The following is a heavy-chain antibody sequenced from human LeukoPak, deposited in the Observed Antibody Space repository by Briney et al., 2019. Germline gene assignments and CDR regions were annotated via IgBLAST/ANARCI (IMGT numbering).Heavy chain of an antibody. J-gene: IGHJ4*02. D-gene: IGHD6-19*01. Sequence: GASVKVSCKVSGYTLTELSMHWVRQAPGKGLEWMGGFDPEDGETIYAQKFQGRVTMTEDTSTDTAYMELSSLRSEDTAVYYCASSRGYSSGWFQPTPDYWGQGTLVTVSS. CDR3: ASSRGYSSGWFQPTPDY. CDR1: GYTLTELS. V-gene: IGHV1-24*01. CDR2: FDPEDGET.